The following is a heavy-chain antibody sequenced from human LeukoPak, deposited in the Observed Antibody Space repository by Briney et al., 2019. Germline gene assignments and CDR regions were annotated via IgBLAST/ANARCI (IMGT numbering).Heavy chain of an antibody. CDR2: INWNGDDT. Sequence: GGSLRLSCTASGFTFGDYAMSWVRQGSGKGLEWVSNINWNGDDTAYADSVKGRFTISRDNAKNSLYLRMNSLRLEDTALYYCVRGSDRNFDRWGRGTLVTVSS. J-gene: IGHJ4*02. CDR1: GFTFGDYA. V-gene: IGHV3-20*04. CDR3: VRGSDRNFDR.